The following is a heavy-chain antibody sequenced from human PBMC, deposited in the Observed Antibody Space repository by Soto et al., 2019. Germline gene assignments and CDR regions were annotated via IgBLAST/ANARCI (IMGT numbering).Heavy chain of an antibody. J-gene: IGHJ6*02. V-gene: IGHV1-18*04. CDR2: ISAYNGNT. Sequence: ASVKVSCKASGYTFTSYGISWVRQAPGQGLEWMGWISAYNGNTNYAQKLQGRVTMTTDTSTSTAYMELRSLRSDDTAVYYCASGEDCSGGSCPSRYYYYGMDVWGQGTTVTVSS. CDR3: ASGEDCSGGSCPSRYYYYGMDV. D-gene: IGHD2-15*01. CDR1: GYTFTSYG.